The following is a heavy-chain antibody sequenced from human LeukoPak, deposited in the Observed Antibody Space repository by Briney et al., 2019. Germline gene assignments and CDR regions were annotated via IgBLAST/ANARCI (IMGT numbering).Heavy chain of an antibody. Sequence: GGSLRLSCAASGFTFSSYSMNWVRQAPGKGLEWVSYISSSSSTIYYADSVKGRFTISRDNAKNSLYLQMNSLRAEDTAVYYCAWSGYSYGYVADYWGQGTLVTVSS. CDR3: AWSGYSYGYVADY. J-gene: IGHJ4*02. V-gene: IGHV3-48*01. CDR2: ISSSSSTI. CDR1: GFTFSSYS. D-gene: IGHD5-18*01.